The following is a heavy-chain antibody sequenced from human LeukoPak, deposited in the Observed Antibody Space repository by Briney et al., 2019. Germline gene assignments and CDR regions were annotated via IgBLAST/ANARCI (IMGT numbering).Heavy chain of an antibody. J-gene: IGHJ4*02. CDR2: ISGSGSGGST. CDR3: ARAGSIRFDY. CDR1: GFTFSSYW. D-gene: IGHD1-26*01. V-gene: IGHV3-23*01. Sequence: PGGSLRLSCAASGFTFSSYWMHWVRQAPGKGLEWVSGISGSGSGGSTYYADSVKGRFTISRDNSKNTLYLQMISLRAEDTAVYYCARAGSIRFDYWGQGTLVTVSS.